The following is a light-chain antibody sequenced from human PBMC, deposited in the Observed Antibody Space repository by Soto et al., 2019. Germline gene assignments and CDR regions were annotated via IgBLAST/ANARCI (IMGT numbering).Light chain of an antibody. CDR2: ATS. J-gene: IGKJ1*01. CDR3: QQYGSSGT. V-gene: IGKV1-9*01. Sequence: DIQLTQSPSFLSASVGDRVTIACRASQGISNYLAWYQQKPGKAPRLLIYATSTLPSGVPSRFSGSGSGTEFTLTISSLQPEDFAVYYCQQYGSSGTFGQGTKVDIK. CDR1: QGISNY.